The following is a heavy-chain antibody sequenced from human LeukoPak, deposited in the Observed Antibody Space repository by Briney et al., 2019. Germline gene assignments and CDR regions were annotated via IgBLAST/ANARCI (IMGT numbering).Heavy chain of an antibody. Sequence: SETLSLTCAVSGDSISSRTWWSWVRQPPGKGLEWIGEIFHSGSTNYNPSLKSRVTILVDKSKNQFSLKLSFVTAADTAVYYCARDQREELYWGGHCSSGNCPVYGMDVWGKGTTVTVSS. CDR2: IFHSGST. CDR3: ARDQREELYWGGHCSSGNCPVYGMDV. V-gene: IGHV4-4*02. D-gene: IGHD2-15*01. CDR1: GDSISSRTW. J-gene: IGHJ6*04.